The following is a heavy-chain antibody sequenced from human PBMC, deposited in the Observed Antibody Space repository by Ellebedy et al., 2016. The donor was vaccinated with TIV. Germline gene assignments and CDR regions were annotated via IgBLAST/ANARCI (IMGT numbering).Heavy chain of an antibody. CDR2: IYYSGST. V-gene: IGHV4-30-4*01. CDR3: ASIASSSPPGSLGAFDI. Sequence: SETLSLTXTVSGGSISNIDYYWSWIRQPPGKGLEWLGYIYYSGSTFYNPSLKSRVTMSVDTSKNQFSLKLSSVTAADTAVYYCASIASSSPPGSLGAFDIWGQGTMVTVSS. D-gene: IGHD6-13*01. CDR1: GGSISNIDYY. J-gene: IGHJ3*02.